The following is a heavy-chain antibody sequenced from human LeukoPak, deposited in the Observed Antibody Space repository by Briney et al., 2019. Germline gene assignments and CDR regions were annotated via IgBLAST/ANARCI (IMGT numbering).Heavy chain of an antibody. CDR3: ARGPPMYSYGSTAYHYDYFEY. D-gene: IGHD3-22*01. CDR1: GFTFSSYS. J-gene: IGHJ4*02. CDR2: ISSSSSCI. V-gene: IGHV3-21*01. Sequence: NTGGSLRPSCAASGFTFSSYSMNWVRQAPGKGLEWVSSISSSSSCIYYADSVKGRFTISRDNSKNTLYLQMNSLRADDTAIYYCARGPPMYSYGSTAYHYDYFEYWGQGTLVTVSS.